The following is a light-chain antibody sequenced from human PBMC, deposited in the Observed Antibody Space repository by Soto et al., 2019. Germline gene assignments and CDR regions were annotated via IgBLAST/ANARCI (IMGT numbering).Light chain of an antibody. J-gene: IGLJ2*01. CDR3: SSYTYRSSLE. V-gene: IGLV2-14*01. CDR1: STDVGGYNY. Sequence: QSVLTQPASVSGSPGQSIAISCTGTSTDVGGYNYVSWYQQHPGKAPKLMIYDVTNRPSGVSNRFSGSKSGNTASLTISGLQAEDEADYYCSSYTYRSSLEFGGGTKLTVL. CDR2: DVT.